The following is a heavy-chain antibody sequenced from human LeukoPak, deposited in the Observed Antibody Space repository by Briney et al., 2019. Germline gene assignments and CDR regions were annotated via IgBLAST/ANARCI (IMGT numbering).Heavy chain of an antibody. CDR1: GFTFSRNV. D-gene: IGHD3-10*01. J-gene: IGHJ6*03. CDR2: ISYDGNNK. V-gene: IGHV3-30*01. CDR3: ARGGIPTGPYYYFYYMDV. Sequence: PGGSLRLSCAASGFTFSRNVMHWVRQAPGKGLEWVALISYDGNNKFYADSVKGRFTISRDNSRNTLFLQMNSLRGEDAAVYSCARGGIPTGPYYYFYYMDVWGRGTMVTVSS.